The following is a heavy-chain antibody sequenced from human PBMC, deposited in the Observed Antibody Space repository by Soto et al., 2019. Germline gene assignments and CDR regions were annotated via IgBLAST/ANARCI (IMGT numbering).Heavy chain of an antibody. CDR3: ARHEIRMRDSGGFYKGRFDA. J-gene: IGHJ5*02. CDR1: GDSISISSIYY. Sequence: PSETLSLTCTVSGDSISISSIYYWGWLRQAPGKGLEWIGSVSYSGTPFYNPSLESRLKISVDRSRTQFSLNLSFVTAADTAVYYCARHEIRMRDSGGFYKGRFDAWGQGTPVTVSS. V-gene: IGHV4-39*01. CDR2: VSYSGTP. D-gene: IGHD1-26*01.